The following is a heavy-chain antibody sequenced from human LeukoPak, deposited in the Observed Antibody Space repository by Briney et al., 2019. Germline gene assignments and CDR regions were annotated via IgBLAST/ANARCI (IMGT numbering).Heavy chain of an antibody. CDR1: SYTFTSYG. CDR3: ARGRSSGWYGLDYYYYMDV. Sequence: SVKVSCKASSYTFTSYGISWVRQAPGQGLEWMGGIIPIFGTANYAQKFQGRVTITADKSTSTAYMELSSLRSEDTAVYYCARGRSSGWYGLDYYYYMDVWGKGTTVTVSS. CDR2: IIPIFGTA. D-gene: IGHD6-19*01. V-gene: IGHV1-69*06. J-gene: IGHJ6*03.